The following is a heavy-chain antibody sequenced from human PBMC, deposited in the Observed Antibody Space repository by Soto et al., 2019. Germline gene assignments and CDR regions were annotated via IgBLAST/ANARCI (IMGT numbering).Heavy chain of an antibody. V-gene: IGHV1-24*01. CDR3: ARDITIGFHNAFDI. D-gene: IGHD3-9*01. CDR2: FDPEDGET. J-gene: IGHJ3*02. Sequence: ASVKVSCKVSGYTLTELSMHWVRQAPGKGLEWMGGFDPEDGETIYAQKFQGRVTMTEDTSTDTAYMELSRLRSDDTAVYYCARDITIGFHNAFDIWGQGTMVTVSS. CDR1: GYTLTELS.